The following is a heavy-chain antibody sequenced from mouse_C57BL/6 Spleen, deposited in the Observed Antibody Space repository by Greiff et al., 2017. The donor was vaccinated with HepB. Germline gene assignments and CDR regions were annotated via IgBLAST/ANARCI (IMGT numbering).Heavy chain of an antibody. V-gene: IGHV1-80*01. CDR1: GYAFSSYW. CDR2: IYPGDGDT. Sequence: LVESGAELVKPGASVKISCKASGYAFSSYWMNWVKQRPGKGLEWIGQIYPGDGDTNYNGKFKGKATLTADKSSSTAYMQLSSLTSEDSAVYFCAREGAYYYGSRNYFDYWGQGTTLTVSS. D-gene: IGHD1-1*01. CDR3: AREGAYYYGSRNYFDY. J-gene: IGHJ2*01.